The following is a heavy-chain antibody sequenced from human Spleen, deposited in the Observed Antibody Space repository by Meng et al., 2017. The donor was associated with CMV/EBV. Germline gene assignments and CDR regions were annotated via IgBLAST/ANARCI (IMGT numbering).Heavy chain of an antibody. CDR3: GRGYRSGWIEYFQH. CDR1: DFSIASGYH. CDR2: VYHTGTT. D-gene: IGHD6-25*01. Sequence: GSLRLSCSVSDFSIASGYHWGWIRQPPGKGLEWIGSVYHTGTTYSNPSLKSRVSISLDTSKKQVSLKLSSVTAADTAVYYCGRGYRSGWIEYFQHWGQGTLVTVSS. V-gene: IGHV4-38-2*02. J-gene: IGHJ1*01.